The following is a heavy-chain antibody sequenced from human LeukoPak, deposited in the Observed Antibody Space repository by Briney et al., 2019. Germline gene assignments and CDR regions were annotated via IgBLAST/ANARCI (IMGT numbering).Heavy chain of an antibody. CDR3: ARATTVVTWDAFDI. CDR1: GGTFSSYA. V-gene: IGHV1-69*13. Sequence: SVKVSCKASGGTFSSYAISWVRQAPGQGLEWMGGIIPIFGTANYAQKFQGRVTITADETTSTAYMELSSLRSEDTAVYYCARATTVVTWDAFDIWGQGTMVTVSS. J-gene: IGHJ3*02. CDR2: IIPIFGTA. D-gene: IGHD4-23*01.